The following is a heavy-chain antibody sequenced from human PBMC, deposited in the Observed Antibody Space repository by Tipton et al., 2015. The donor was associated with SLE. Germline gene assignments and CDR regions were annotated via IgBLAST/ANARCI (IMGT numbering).Heavy chain of an antibody. Sequence: TLSLTCTVSGGSISSSSYYWGWIRQPPGKGLGWIGSIYYSGSTYYNPSLKSRVTISVDTSKNQFSLKLSSVTAADTAVYYCAGPHDYGDSGAFDIWGQGTMVTVSS. CDR3: AGPHDYGDSGAFDI. CDR1: GGSISSSSYY. D-gene: IGHD4-17*01. CDR2: IYYSGST. J-gene: IGHJ3*02. V-gene: IGHV4-39*07.